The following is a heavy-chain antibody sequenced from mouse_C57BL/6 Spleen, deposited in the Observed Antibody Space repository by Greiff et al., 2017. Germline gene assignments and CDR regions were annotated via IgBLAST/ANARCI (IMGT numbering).Heavy chain of an antibody. CDR1: GFTFSSYA. V-gene: IGHV5-9-1*02. CDR2: ISSGGDYI. CDR3: TRGRDYDSFYYAMDY. J-gene: IGHJ4*01. Sequence: DVKLVESGEGLVKPGGSLKLSCAASGFTFSSYAMSWVRQTPEKRLEWVAYISSGGDYIYYADTVKGRFTISRDNARNTLYLQMSSLKSEDTAMYYCTRGRDYDSFYYAMDYWGQGTSVTVSS. D-gene: IGHD2-4*01.